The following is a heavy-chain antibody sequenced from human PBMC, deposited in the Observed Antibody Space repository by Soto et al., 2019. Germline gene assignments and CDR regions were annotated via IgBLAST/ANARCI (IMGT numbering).Heavy chain of an antibody. J-gene: IGHJ4*02. CDR2: IIPILGTE. CDR1: GGTFSSYS. D-gene: IGHD1-26*01. CDR3: ARDGGRHSGGIDY. V-gene: IGHV1-69*01. Sequence: QVQLVQSGAEVKKPGSSVKVSCKASGGTFSSYSINWVRQAPGQGLEWMGGIIPILGTENYAQKFQGRVTITADESTSTAYMELSSLRSEDTAVYYCARDGGRHSGGIDYWGQGTLVTVSS.